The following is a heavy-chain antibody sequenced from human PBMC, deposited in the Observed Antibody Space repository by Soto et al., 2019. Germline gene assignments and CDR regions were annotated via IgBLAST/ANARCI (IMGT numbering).Heavy chain of an antibody. J-gene: IGHJ5*02. Sequence: QITLKESGPTLVKPTQTLTLTCTFSGFSLSTRGVGVGWIRQPPGKALEWLAHIYWDDDKRYSPSLKSRLTITKGTSKNQVVLTMTNMDPVDTATYYCAHLGITGTTSWFDPWGQGTLVTVSS. D-gene: IGHD1-20*01. CDR2: IYWDDDK. CDR1: GFSLSTRGVG. CDR3: AHLGITGTTSWFDP. V-gene: IGHV2-5*02.